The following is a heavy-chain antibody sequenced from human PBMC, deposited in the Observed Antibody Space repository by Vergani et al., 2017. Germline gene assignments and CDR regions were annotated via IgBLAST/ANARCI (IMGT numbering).Heavy chain of an antibody. CDR1: GFTFSSYG. Sequence: QVQLVESGGGVVQPGRCLRLSCAAPGFTFSSYGMHWVRQAPGKGLEGVAVIWYDGSNKYYADSVKGRFTISRDNSKNTLYLQMNSLRAEDTAVYYCARGIAAAGTYPVYWGQGTLVTVSS. CDR2: IWYDGSNK. J-gene: IGHJ4*02. V-gene: IGHV3-33*01. D-gene: IGHD6-13*01. CDR3: ARGIAAAGTYPVY.